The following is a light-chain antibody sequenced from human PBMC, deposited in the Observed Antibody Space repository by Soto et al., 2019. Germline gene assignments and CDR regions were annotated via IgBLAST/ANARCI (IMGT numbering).Light chain of an antibody. CDR1: QTINIY. J-gene: IGKJ4*01. CDR3: QQRSNWPHT. Sequence: EIVLTQSPPTLSLSPGGRTTLSCRASQTINIYLAWYQQKPGQAPRLLIYDASNRATGIPARFSGSGSGTDFTLTISNLEPEDFAVYYCQQRSNWPHTFGGGTKVDIK. CDR2: DAS. V-gene: IGKV3-11*01.